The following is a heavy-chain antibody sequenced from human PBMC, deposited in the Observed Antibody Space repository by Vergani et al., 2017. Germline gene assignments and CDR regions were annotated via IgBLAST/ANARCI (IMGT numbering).Heavy chain of an antibody. J-gene: IGHJ5*01. D-gene: IGHD1-1*01. Sequence: QVQLVESEGGVVQPGRSLTLSCVASGFTFSSHGMHWVRQAPGKGLEWVAVIWYDGSNKYYGDYVKGRFTISRDNSKNTLYLQMNSLRSEYTAVYYWARWGNEKRLDSWGQGTLVTVSS. CDR1: GFTFSSHG. CDR3: ARWGNEKRLDS. V-gene: IGHV3-33*01. CDR2: IWYDGSNK.